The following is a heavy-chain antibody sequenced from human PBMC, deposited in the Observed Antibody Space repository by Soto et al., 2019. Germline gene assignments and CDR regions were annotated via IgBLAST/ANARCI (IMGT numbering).Heavy chain of an antibody. J-gene: IGHJ6*02. Sequence: PSETLSLTCTVSGGSISSYYWSWIRQPPGKGLEWIGYIYYSGSTNYNPSLKSRVTISVDTSKNQFSLKLSSVTAADTAVYYCARDVYSSGWISGMDVWGQRPTVTVS. CDR1: GGSISSYY. D-gene: IGHD6-19*01. V-gene: IGHV4-59*01. CDR3: ARDVYSSGWISGMDV. CDR2: IYYSGST.